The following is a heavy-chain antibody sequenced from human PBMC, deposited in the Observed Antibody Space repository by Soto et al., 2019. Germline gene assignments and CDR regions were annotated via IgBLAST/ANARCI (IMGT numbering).Heavy chain of an antibody. J-gene: IGHJ4*02. V-gene: IGHV5-10-1*01. D-gene: IGHD6-13*01. CDR3: ARLDGSWTFDY. Sequence: GESLKISCEGSGYSFTSYWISWVRQMPGKGLEWMGRIDPTDSYTNYSPSFQGHFTISADKSISTAYLQWSSLKASDTAMYYCARLDGSWTFDYWGQGTLVTVSS. CDR2: IDPTDSYT. CDR1: GYSFTSYW.